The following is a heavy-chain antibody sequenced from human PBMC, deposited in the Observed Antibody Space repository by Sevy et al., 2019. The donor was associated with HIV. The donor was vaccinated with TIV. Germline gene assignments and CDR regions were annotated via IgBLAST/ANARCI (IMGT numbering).Heavy chain of an antibody. CDR3: AKDRITMVRGVTVFDY. D-gene: IGHD3-10*01. J-gene: IGHJ4*02. V-gene: IGHV3-30*02. CDR2: IRYDGSNK. Sequence: GGSLRLSCAASGFTFSSYGMHWVRQAPGKGLEWVAFIRYDGSNKYYADSVKGRFTISRDNSKNTLYLQMNSLRAEDTAVYYCAKDRITMVRGVTVFDYWGQGTLVTVSS. CDR1: GFTFSSYG.